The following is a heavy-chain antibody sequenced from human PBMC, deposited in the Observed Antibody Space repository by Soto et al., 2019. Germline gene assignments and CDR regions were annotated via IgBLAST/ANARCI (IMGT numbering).Heavy chain of an antibody. D-gene: IGHD2-2*01. CDR2: INPNSGGT. V-gene: IGHV1-2*04. CDR1: GYTFSGYY. J-gene: IGHJ6*02. CDR3: ARDWPEGVPAATYCMDG. Sequence: ASVKVSCKASGYTFSGYYMHWVRQAPGQGLEWMGWINPNSGGTNYAQKFQGWVTMTRDTSISTAYMELSRLRADDTAVYYCARDWPEGVPAATYCMDGSLQGAAVTV.